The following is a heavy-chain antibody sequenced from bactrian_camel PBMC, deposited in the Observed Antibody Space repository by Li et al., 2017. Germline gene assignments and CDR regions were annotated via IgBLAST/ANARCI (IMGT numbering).Heavy chain of an antibody. J-gene: IGHJ6*01. CDR3: AKDDGVGRADFGY. Sequence: QVQLVESGGETVQTGGSLRLSCAASVHTDSAVCMAWFRQAPGKERLGVAYYESDGTISYVNSVKGRFTISRDNAKNTLYLHVNILKIVDTAIYYCAKDDGVGRADFGYWGQGTQVTVS. CDR2: YESDGTI. D-gene: IGHD5*01. CDR1: VHTDSAVC. V-gene: IGHV3-3*01.